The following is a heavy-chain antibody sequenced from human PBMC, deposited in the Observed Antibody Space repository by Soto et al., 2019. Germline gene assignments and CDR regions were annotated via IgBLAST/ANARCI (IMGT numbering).Heavy chain of an antibody. Sequence: PGGSLRLSCAASGFTFSSYSMNWVRQAPGKGLEWVSYISSSSTIYYADSVKGRFTISRDNAKNSLYLQMNSLRAEDTAVYYCARVRVYYYGSGSSMDYWGQGTLVTVSS. CDR1: GFTFSSYS. J-gene: IGHJ4*02. D-gene: IGHD3-10*01. CDR3: ARVRVYYYGSGSSMDY. V-gene: IGHV3-48*01. CDR2: ISSSSTI.